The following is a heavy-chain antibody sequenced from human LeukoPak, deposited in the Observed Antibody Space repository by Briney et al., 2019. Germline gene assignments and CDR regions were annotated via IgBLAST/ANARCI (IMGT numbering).Heavy chain of an antibody. CDR3: ARDPEVPDYYSYMDV. Sequence: PGGSLRLSCTGSGFIFSSYGLFWVRQAPGKGLEWVSAISSGGAYTYYADSVKGCFTISRDNALNSVSLQMNGLRAEDTAIYYCARDPEVPDYYSYMDVWGKGTTVTVSS. V-gene: IGHV3-21*01. J-gene: IGHJ6*03. CDR1: GFIFSSYG. CDR2: ISSGGAYT.